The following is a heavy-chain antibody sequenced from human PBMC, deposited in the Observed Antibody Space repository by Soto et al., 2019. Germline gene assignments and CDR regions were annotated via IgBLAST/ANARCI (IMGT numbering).Heavy chain of an antibody. V-gene: IGHV3-48*02. J-gene: IGHJ4*02. CDR1: GCTFSSYG. CDR3: ARQTWDYHSSNFDY. D-gene: IGHD3-16*01. CDR2: IDCGTTTI. Sequence: PGGSLRLSCAVSGCTFSSYGMHWVRQAPGKGLEWVSYIDCGTTTIYYADSVKGRFTISRGNARNSLYLQMNSLRDEDTAVYYCARQTWDYHSSNFDYWGLGTLVTAPQ.